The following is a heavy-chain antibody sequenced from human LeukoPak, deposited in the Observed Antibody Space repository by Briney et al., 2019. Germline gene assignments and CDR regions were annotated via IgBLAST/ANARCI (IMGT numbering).Heavy chain of an antibody. CDR1: GYTFTSYA. V-gene: IGHV7-4-1*02. CDR2: INTNTGNP. CDR3: ARGRITMVRGVNLPRAWFDP. Sequence: GASVKVSCKASGYTFTSYAMNWVRQAPGQGLEWMGWINTNTGNPTYAQGFTGRFVFSLDTSVSTAYLQISSLKAEDTAVYYCARGRITMVRGVNLPRAWFDPWGQGTLVTVSS. D-gene: IGHD3-10*01. J-gene: IGHJ5*02.